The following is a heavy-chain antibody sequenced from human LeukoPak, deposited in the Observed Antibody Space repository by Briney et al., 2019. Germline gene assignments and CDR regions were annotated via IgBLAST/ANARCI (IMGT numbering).Heavy chain of an antibody. D-gene: IGHD6-6*01. CDR1: GYTFTSYD. CDR3: ARDGSSSGWFDP. V-gene: IGHV1-8*01. CDR2: MSPDSGNT. Sequence: ASVKVSCKASGYTFTSYDVNWVRQATGQGLEWMGWMSPDSGNTGYAQKFQGRVTMTRDMSTSTVYMELSSLRSEDTAVYHCARDGSSSGWFDPWGQGTLVTVSS. J-gene: IGHJ5*02.